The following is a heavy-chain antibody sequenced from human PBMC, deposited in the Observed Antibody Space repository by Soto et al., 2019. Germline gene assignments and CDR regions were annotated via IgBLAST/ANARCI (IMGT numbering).Heavy chain of an antibody. J-gene: IGHJ4*02. CDR1: GFIFSDYW. Sequence: EVQLVESGGGLVQPGGSLRLSCAASGFIFSDYWMPWVRQAPGKGLEWVAKIKEDGSRKYYMESAKGRITISRDNANNSLFLQMNSLRVEHAAVYYCVSFEAIGSWGQGTLVTVSS. V-gene: IGHV3-7*01. CDR3: VSFEAIGS. CDR2: IKEDGSRK.